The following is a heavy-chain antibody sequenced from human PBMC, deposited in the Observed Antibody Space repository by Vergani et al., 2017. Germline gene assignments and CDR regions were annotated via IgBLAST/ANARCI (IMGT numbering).Heavy chain of an antibody. D-gene: IGHD1-26*01. J-gene: IGHJ3*02. Sequence: QVQLVQSGAEVKKPGASVKVSCKASGYPFTSYYMHWVRQAPGQGLEWMGIINPSGGSTSYAQKFQGRVTMTRDTPTSTVYMELSSLRSEDTAVYYCARAVGAKSDAFDIWGQGTMVTVSS. CDR1: GYPFTSYY. CDR3: ARAVGAKSDAFDI. V-gene: IGHV1-46*01. CDR2: INPSGGST.